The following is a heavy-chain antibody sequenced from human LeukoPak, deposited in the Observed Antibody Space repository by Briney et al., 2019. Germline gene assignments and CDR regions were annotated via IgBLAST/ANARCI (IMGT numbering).Heavy chain of an antibody. V-gene: IGHV3-23*01. J-gene: IGHJ6*02. CDR3: AKSGLTTYFSYYYGMDV. D-gene: IGHD4-17*01. Sequence: GGSLRLSCEASGFTFSSYAMSWVRQAPGKGLEWVSAISGSGGSTYYADSVKGRFTISRDNSKNTLYLQMNSLRAEDTAVYYCAKSGLTTYFSYYYGMDVWGQGTTVTVSS. CDR1: GFTFSSYA. CDR2: ISGSGGST.